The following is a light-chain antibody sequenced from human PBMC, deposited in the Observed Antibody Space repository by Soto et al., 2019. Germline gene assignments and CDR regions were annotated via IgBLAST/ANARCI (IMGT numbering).Light chain of an antibody. J-gene: IGLJ1*01. V-gene: IGLV1-40*01. CDR3: QSYDSSLSGSYV. CDR2: GNS. Sequence: QSVLTQPPSVSGAPGQRVTISCTESSSNIGAGYDVHWYQQLPGTAPKLLIYGNSNRPSGVPDRFSGSKSGTSASLAITGLQAEDEADYYCQSYDSSLSGSYVFGPRTKVTVL. CDR1: SSNIGAGYD.